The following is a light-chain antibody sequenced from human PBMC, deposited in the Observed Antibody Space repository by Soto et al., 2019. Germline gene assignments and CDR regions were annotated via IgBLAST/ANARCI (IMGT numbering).Light chain of an antibody. CDR1: QGISSA. V-gene: IGKV1D-13*01. CDR2: DAS. Sequence: AIRLTQSPSSLSAAVGDRVTITCRASQGISSALAWYQQKPGKPPKLLIYDASSLESGVPSRFSGSGSGTDFTLTISSLQPEDFATYYCQQFNNYPSNFGGGTKVEIK. J-gene: IGKJ4*01. CDR3: QQFNNYPSN.